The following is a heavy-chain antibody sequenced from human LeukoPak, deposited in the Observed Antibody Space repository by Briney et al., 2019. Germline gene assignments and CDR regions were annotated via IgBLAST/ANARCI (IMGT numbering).Heavy chain of an antibody. Sequence: PGGSLRLSCAASGFTFSSYAMSWVRQAPGKGLEWVSAISGSGGSTYYADSVKGRFTISRDNSKNTLYLQMNTLRAEDTAVYYWGKVPPITRNLGCRMDVWGKGTTVSVSS. CDR1: GFTFSSYA. D-gene: IGHD1-14*01. J-gene: IGHJ6*04. CDR2: ISGSGGST. CDR3: GKVPPITRNLGCRMDV. V-gene: IGHV3-23*01.